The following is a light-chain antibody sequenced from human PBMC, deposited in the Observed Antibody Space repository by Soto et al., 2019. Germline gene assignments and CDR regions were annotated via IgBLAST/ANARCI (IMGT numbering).Light chain of an antibody. CDR3: QKYDSSPIT. V-gene: IGKV3-20*01. CDR1: QSVSSSY. J-gene: IGKJ5*01. CDR2: GAS. Sequence: ESVLPTSQATISFAPVAISRIYFLSSQSVSSSYLAWYQQKPGQAPRLLIYGASSRATGIPDRFSGSGSGTDFTLTISRLEPEDFAVYYCQKYDSSPITCGKGKRRAIK.